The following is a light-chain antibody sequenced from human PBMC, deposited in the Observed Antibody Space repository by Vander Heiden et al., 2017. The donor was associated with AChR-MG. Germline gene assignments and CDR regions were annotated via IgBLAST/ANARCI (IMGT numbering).Light chain of an antibody. V-gene: IGLV2-14*03. CDR1: SSDIGGYNY. CDR2: DVT. J-gene: IGLJ1*01. CDR3: ASYTSSSSLPYV. Sequence: QSALTQPASASGSPGQSITISCTGTSSDIGGYNYVSWYQHHPGKAPKFMIYDVTKRPSGVSNRFSGSKSGNTASLTISGLLAEDEADYYCASYTSSSSLPYVFGTGTKVTVL.